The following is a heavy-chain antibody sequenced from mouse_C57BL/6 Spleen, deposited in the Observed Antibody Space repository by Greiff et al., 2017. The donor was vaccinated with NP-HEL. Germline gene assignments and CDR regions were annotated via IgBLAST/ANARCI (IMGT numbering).Heavy chain of an antibody. Sequence: VQLQQSGAELVKPGASVKISCKASGYAFSSYWMNWVKQRPGKGLEWIGQIYPGDGDTNYNGKFKGKATLTADKSSSTAYMQLSSLTSEDSAVYFCARGGVFYYGYREFAYWGQGTLVTVSA. V-gene: IGHV1-80*01. J-gene: IGHJ3*01. CDR3: ARGGVFYYGYREFAY. D-gene: IGHD2-2*01. CDR2: IYPGDGDT. CDR1: GYAFSSYW.